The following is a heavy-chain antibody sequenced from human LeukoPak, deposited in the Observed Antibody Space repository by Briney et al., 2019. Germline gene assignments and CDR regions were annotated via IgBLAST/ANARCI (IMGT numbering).Heavy chain of an antibody. D-gene: IGHD3-16*01. J-gene: IGHJ4*02. CDR1: GFTFNSNG. V-gene: IGHV3-30*02. CDR2: IRYDGNTK. Sequence: PGGSLRLSCAASGFTFNSNGMHWVRQAPGKRLEWVAFIRYDGNTKYYADSVKGRFTISRDNSKNTLYLQMNSLRAEDTAVYYCARDPRGERYLDHWGQGTLVTVSS. CDR3: ARDPRGERYLDH.